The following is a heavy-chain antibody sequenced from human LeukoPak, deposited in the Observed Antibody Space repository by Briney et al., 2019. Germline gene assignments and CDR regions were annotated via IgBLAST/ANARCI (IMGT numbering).Heavy chain of an antibody. D-gene: IGHD3-9*01. CDR2: IYFSGST. J-gene: IGHJ6*02. CDR1: GGSVNSGTYY. V-gene: IGHV4-61*01. CDR3: ARVWGYDILTGYYYYYYGMDV. Sequence: PSETLSLTCTVSGGSVNSGTYYWSWIRQPPGKGLEWIGYIYFSGSTNYNPSLKSRVTISVDTSKNQFSLKLSSVTAADTAVYYCARVWGYDILTGYYYYYYGMDVWGQGTTVTVSS.